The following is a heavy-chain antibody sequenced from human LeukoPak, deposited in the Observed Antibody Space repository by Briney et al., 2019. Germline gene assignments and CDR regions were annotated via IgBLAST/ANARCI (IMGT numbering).Heavy chain of an antibody. CDR1: GFTFSSYW. J-gene: IGHJ5*02. Sequence: PGGSLRLSCAASGFTFSSYWMGWVRQAPGKGVEWVANIKQDGSEKYYVDSVKGRFTISRDNAKNSLYLQMNSLRAEDTAVYYCAREPGTTGTTLWFDPWGQGTLVTVSS. V-gene: IGHV3-7*01. CDR3: AREPGTTGTTLWFDP. D-gene: IGHD1-1*01. CDR2: IKQDGSEK.